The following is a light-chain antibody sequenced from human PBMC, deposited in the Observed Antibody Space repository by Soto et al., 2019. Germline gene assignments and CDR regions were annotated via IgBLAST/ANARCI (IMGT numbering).Light chain of an antibody. CDR1: TSNIGSDS. V-gene: IGLV1-44*01. CDR3: AAWDDNLNGVI. CDR2: NDY. Sequence: QPVLTQPPSASGTPGQRVTISCSGSTSNIGSDSVHWYQQFPGAAPKLLIYNDYQRPSGVPDRFSASKSATSASLAISGLQSEDEAAYYCAAWDDNLNGVIFGGGTKLTVL. J-gene: IGLJ2*01.